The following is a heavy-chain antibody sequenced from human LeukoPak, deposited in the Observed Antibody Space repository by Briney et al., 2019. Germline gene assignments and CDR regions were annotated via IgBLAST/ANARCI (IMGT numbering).Heavy chain of an antibody. V-gene: IGHV4-59*12. CDR1: GGSISSYY. CDR2: IYYSGST. D-gene: IGHD3-9*01. Sequence: SETLSLTCTVSGGSISSYYWSWIRQPPGKGLEWIGYIYYSGSTNYNPSLKSRVTISVATSKNQFSLKLSSVTAADTAVYYCARSVLRYFDWLLPLPYFDYWGQGTLVTVSS. J-gene: IGHJ4*02. CDR3: ARSVLRYFDWLLPLPYFDY.